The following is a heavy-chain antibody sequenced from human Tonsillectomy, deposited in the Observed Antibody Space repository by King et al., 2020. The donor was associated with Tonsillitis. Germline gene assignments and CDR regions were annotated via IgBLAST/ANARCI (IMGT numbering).Heavy chain of an antibody. V-gene: IGHV1-18*04. D-gene: IGHD3-22*01. Sequence: VQLVESGAEVKKPGASVKVSCKAFGYTFSTYGISWVRQAPGQGLEWMGWISAHNADTNYAPKFRDRVTMTTDTSTSTAYMEVRSLRSDDTAVYYCARDSPVYDSSGIQYANWGQGTLVTVSS. J-gene: IGHJ4*02. CDR2: ISAHNADT. CDR1: GYTFSTYG. CDR3: ARDSPVYDSSGIQYAN.